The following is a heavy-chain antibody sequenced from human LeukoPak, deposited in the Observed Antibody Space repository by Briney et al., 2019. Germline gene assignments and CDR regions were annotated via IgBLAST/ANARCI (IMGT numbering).Heavy chain of an antibody. CDR3: ARWFGELLGIDYYYYMDV. V-gene: IGHV3-74*01. J-gene: IGHJ6*03. CDR2: INSDGSST. CDR1: GFTFSSYW. D-gene: IGHD3-10*01. Sequence: PGGSLRLSCAASGFTFSSYWMHWVRQAPGKGLVWVSRINSDGSSTSYADSVKGRFTISRDNAKNTLYLQMNSLRAEDTAVYYCARWFGELLGIDYYYYMDVWGKGTTVTISS.